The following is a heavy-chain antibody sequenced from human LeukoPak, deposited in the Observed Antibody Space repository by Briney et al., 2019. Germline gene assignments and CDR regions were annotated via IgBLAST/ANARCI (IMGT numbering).Heavy chain of an antibody. CDR3: ARDGRYYYYGMDV. V-gene: IGHV3-23*01. CDR2: ISGSGGST. Sequence: GGSLRLSCAASGFTFSSYAMSWVRQAPGKGLEWVSAISGSGGSTYYADSVKGRFTISRDNAKNSLYLQMNSLRAEDTAVYYCARDGRYYYYGMDVWGQGTTVTVSS. J-gene: IGHJ6*02. D-gene: IGHD3/OR15-3a*01. CDR1: GFTFSSYA.